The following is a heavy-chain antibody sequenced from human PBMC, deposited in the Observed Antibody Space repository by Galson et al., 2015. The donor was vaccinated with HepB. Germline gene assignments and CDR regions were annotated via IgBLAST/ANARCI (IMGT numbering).Heavy chain of an antibody. D-gene: IGHD3-3*01. CDR1: GFIFSRNG. J-gene: IGHJ6*02. V-gene: IGHV3-33*01. CDR3: ARDSTYYNFWSGYQMGMDV. Sequence: SLRLSCAASGFIFSRNGMHWVRQAPGKGLEWVAFIWYDGSNKYYADPVKGRFTISRDNSKNTVYLQMNSLRAEDTAVYYCARDSTYYNFWSGYQMGMDVWGQGTTVTVSS. CDR2: IWYDGSNK.